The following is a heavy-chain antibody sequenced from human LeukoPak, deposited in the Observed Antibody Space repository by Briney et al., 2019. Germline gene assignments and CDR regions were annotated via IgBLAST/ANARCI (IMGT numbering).Heavy chain of an antibody. CDR1: GFTFSSYA. V-gene: IGHV3-23*01. CDR2: IRGSGGST. D-gene: IGHD6-13*01. J-gene: IGHJ4*02. Sequence: GGSLRLSCAASGFTFSSYAMSWVRRAPGKGLEWVSAIRGSGGSTYYADSVKGRFTISRDNSKNTLYLQMNSLRAEDTAVYYCAKDQWHSSSLAGFDYWGQGTLVTVSS. CDR3: AKDQWHSSSLAGFDY.